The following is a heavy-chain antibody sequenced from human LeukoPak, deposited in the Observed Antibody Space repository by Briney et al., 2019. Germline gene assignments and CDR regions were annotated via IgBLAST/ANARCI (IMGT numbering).Heavy chain of an antibody. CDR3: ARWGREYGMDV. CDR1: GGSLSSGGYY. Sequence: PSQTLSLTCTVSGGSLSSGGYYGGSVRQHPGRVLEWIGYIYYSGSTYYNPPLKSRVTISVDTSKNQFSLKLSSVTAADTAVYYCARWGREYGMDVWGKGTTVTVSS. V-gene: IGHV4-31*03. J-gene: IGHJ6*04. D-gene: IGHD3-16*01. CDR2: IYYSGST.